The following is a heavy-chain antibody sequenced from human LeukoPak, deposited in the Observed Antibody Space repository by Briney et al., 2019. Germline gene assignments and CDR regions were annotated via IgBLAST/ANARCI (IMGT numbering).Heavy chain of an antibody. CDR1: GGSISSYY. Sequence: SETLSLTCTVSGGSISSYYWSWVRQPPGKGLEWIGYICYSGSTKYKPSLKSRVTISVDTSKNQFSLKLSSVTAADTAVYYCARGRFLDAFDIWGQGTMVTVSS. J-gene: IGHJ3*02. CDR3: ARGRFLDAFDI. V-gene: IGHV4-59*01. D-gene: IGHD3-3*01. CDR2: ICYSGST.